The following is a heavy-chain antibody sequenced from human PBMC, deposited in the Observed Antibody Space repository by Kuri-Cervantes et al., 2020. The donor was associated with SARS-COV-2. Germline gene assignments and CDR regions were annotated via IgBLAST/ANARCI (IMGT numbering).Heavy chain of an antibody. CDR1: GGSISSYY. Sequence: GSLRLSCTVSGGSISSYYWSWIRQPPGKGLEWIGYIYYSGSTNYNPSLKSRVTISVDTSKNQFSLKLSSVTAADTAVYYCAGSRDGYNLPFDYWGQGTLVTVSS. V-gene: IGHV4-59*12. CDR2: IYYSGST. D-gene: IGHD5-24*01. CDR3: AGSRDGYNLPFDY. J-gene: IGHJ4*02.